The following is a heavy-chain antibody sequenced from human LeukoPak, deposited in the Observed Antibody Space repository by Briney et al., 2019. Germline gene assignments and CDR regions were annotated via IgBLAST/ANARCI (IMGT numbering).Heavy chain of an antibody. D-gene: IGHD6-19*01. CDR1: GFTFSSYA. CDR3: AKDGSGWYTYYFDY. V-gene: IGHV3-23*01. Sequence: GGSLRLSCAASGFTFSSYAMSWVRQAPGKGLEWVSTISGSGGSTSYTDSVKGRFTISRDNSKNTLYLQMNSLRAEDTAVYYCAKDGSGWYTYYFDYWGQGTLVTVSS. J-gene: IGHJ4*02. CDR2: ISGSGGST.